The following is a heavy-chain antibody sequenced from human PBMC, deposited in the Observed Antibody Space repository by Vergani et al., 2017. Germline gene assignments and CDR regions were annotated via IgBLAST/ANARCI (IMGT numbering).Heavy chain of an antibody. D-gene: IGHD6-6*01. Sequence: EVQLVESGGGLVQPGGSLRLSCAASGFTFSSYAMSWVRQATGKGLEWVSAIGTAGDTYYPGSVKGRFTISRENAKNSLYLQMNGLRAGDTAVYYCARRDSSSPALDYWGQGTLVTVSS. J-gene: IGHJ4*02. V-gene: IGHV3-13*01. CDR2: IGTAGDT. CDR3: ARRDSSSPALDY. CDR1: GFTFSSYA.